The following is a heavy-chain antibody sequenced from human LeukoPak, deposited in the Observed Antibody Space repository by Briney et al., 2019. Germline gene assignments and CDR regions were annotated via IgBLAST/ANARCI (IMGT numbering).Heavy chain of an antibody. Sequence: GGSLRLSCAASGFTFSSYIMNWVRQAPGKGLEWVSAISGTSGDTYYEDSVKGRFTISRDNSKNTLYLQMKSLRADDTAVYYCAKGYPYYFYAMDVWGQGTTVTVSS. CDR1: GFTFSSYI. D-gene: IGHD1-14*01. CDR3: AKGYPYYFYAMDV. J-gene: IGHJ6*02. V-gene: IGHV3-23*01. CDR2: ISGTSGDT.